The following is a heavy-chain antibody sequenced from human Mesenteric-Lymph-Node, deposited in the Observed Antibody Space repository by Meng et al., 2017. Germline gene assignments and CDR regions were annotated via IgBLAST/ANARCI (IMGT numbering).Heavy chain of an antibody. D-gene: IGHD3-16*01. CDR1: GFTFSSYA. CDR2: ISGSGGST. Sequence: GESLKISCAASGFTFSSYAMSWVRQAPGKGLEWVSAISGSGGSTYYADSVKGRFTISRDNSKNTLYLQMNSLRAEDTAVYYCAKSPRESYYDYVWGSYDAFDIWGQGTMVTVSS. CDR3: AKSPRESYYDYVWGSYDAFDI. J-gene: IGHJ3*02. V-gene: IGHV3-23*01.